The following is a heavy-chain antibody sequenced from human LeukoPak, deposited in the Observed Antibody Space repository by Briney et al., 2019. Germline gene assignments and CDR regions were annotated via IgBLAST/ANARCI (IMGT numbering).Heavy chain of an antibody. J-gene: IGHJ4*02. CDR1: GFSISFHS. Sequence: PGGSLRLSCTASGFSISFHSMSWGRQAPGKGLEWVSIVGRDGVTTYFADFVKGRFTISRENSRNTVYLQMNSLRAEDTAVYYCARDLVDYWGQGTLVTVSS. CDR2: VGRDGVTT. CDR3: ARDLVDY. V-gene: IGHV3-23*01.